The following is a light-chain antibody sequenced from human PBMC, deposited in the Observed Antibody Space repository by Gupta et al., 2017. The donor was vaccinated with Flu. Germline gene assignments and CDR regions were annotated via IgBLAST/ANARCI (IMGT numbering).Light chain of an antibody. CDR2: DAS. CDR3: QQDDFLPPT. V-gene: IGKV1-33*01. CDR1: QDIKTY. Sequence: TQVTQSPASLSGGLGDRVSITCQASQDIKTYLNWYQQKPGKAPKLLIYDASILEIGVPSRFSGSGSGRRFTLTINGLQPDDVATYFCQQDDFLPPTFGQGTKLAIK. J-gene: IGKJ2*01.